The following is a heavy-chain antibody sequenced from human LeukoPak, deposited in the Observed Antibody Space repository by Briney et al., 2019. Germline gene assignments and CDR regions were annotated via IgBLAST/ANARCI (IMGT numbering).Heavy chain of an antibody. CDR2: IYSGGST. CDR3: ARSLGHDYAPPVS. Sequence: PGGSLRLSCAASGFTFDDYGMSWVRQAPGKGLEWVSVIYSGGSTYYADSVKGRFTISRDNSKNTLYLQMNSLRAEDTAVYYCARSLGHDYAPPVSWGQGTLVTVSS. J-gene: IGHJ4*02. V-gene: IGHV3-66*01. CDR1: GFTFDDYG. D-gene: IGHD4-17*01.